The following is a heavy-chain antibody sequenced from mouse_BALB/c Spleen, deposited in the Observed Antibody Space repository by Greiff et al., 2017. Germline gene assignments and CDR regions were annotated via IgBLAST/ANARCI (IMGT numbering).Heavy chain of an antibody. V-gene: IGHV5-12-2*01. CDR2: ISNGGGST. CDR1: GFTFSSYT. J-gene: IGHJ4*01. D-gene: IGHD1-1*01. CDR3: ARALLRWGLYYAMDY. Sequence: EVKLMESGGGLVQPGGSLKLSCAASGFTFSSYTMSWVRQTPEKRLEWVAYISNGGGSTYYPDTVKGRFTISRDNAKNTLYLQMSSLKSEDTAMYYCARALLRWGLYYAMDYWGQGTSVTVSS.